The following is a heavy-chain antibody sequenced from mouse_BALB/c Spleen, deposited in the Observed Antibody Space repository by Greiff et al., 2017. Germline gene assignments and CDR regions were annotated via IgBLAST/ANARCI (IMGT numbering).Heavy chain of an antibody. V-gene: IGHV3-2*02. J-gene: IGHJ4*01. CDR3: ARLKAARAFYAMDY. CDR1: GYSITSDYA. Sequence: VQLQQSGPGLVKPSQSLSLTCTVTGYSITSDYAWNWIRQFPGNKLEWMGYISYSGSTSYNPSLKSRISITRDTSKNQFFLQLNSVTTEDTATYYCARLKAARAFYAMDYWGQGTSVTVSS. D-gene: IGHD3-1*01. CDR2: ISYSGST.